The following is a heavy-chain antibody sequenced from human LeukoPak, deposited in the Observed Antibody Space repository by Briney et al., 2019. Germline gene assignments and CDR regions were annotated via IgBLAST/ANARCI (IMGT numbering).Heavy chain of an antibody. V-gene: IGHV4-31*03. CDR3: ASTYYDILTGYSPFQH. CDR2: IYYSGGT. CDR1: GGSISSGGYY. D-gene: IGHD3-9*01. Sequence: SETLSLTCTVSGGSISSGGYYWSWIRQHPGKGLEWIGYIYYSGGTYYNPSLKSRVTISVDTSKNQFSLKLSSVTAADTAVYYCASTYYDILTGYSPFQHWGQGTLVTVSS. J-gene: IGHJ1*01.